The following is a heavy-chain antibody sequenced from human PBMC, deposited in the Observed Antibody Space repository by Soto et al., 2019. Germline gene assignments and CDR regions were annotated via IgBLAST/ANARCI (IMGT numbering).Heavy chain of an antibody. CDR1: GYTFTSYG. CDR2: ISAYNGNT. D-gene: IGHD2-2*01. V-gene: IGHV1-18*01. CDR3: ARDRPYVVVVPAAIRDYFDY. J-gene: IGHJ4*01. Sequence: ASVKVACKASGYTFTSYGISWVRQAPGQGLEWMGWISAYNGNTNYAQKLQGRVTMTTDTSTSTAYMELRSLRSDDTAVYYCARDRPYVVVVPAAIRDYFDYWGQ.